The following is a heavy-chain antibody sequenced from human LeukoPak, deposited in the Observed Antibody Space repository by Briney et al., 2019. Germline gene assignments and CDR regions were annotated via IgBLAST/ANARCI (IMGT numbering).Heavy chain of an antibody. CDR3: AATIKRDYGDTVLNY. CDR1: GDSISSYY. Sequence: SETLSLTCTVPGDSISSYYWSWIRQPPGKGLEWIAYMHNGVHTNYNPSLKSRVTISGDTSKNQFSLKLTFVTAADTAVYFCAATIKRDYGDTVLNYWGQGTLVTVSS. V-gene: IGHV4-59*01. CDR2: MHNGVHT. D-gene: IGHD4/OR15-4a*01. J-gene: IGHJ4*02.